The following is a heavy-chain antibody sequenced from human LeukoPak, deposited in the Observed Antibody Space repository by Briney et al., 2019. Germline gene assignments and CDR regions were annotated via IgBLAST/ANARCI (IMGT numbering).Heavy chain of an antibody. V-gene: IGHV1-46*01. CDR3: AGLGYCSGGSCSNY. J-gene: IGHJ4*02. CDR1: GGTFSSYA. D-gene: IGHD2-15*01. CDR2: INPSGGST. Sequence: ASVKVSCKASGGTFSSYAISWVRQAPGQGLEWMGIINPSGGSTSYAQKFQGRVTMTRDTSTSTVYMELSSLRSEDTAVYYCAGLGYCSGGSCSNYWGQGTLVTVSS.